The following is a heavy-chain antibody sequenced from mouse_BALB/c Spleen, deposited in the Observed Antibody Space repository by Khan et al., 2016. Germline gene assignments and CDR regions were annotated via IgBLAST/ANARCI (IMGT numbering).Heavy chain of an antibody. Sequence: EVKLLESGGGLVQPGGSLKLSCAASGFAFSRYWMSWVRQAPGKGLEWIGEINPDSSTINYTPSLKDQFIISRDNAKNTLYLQMSKVRSEDTALYYCARQYGNYVGDAMDYWSQGTAVTVTS. CDR1: GFAFSRYW. J-gene: IGHJ4*01. CDR3: ARQYGNYVGDAMDY. D-gene: IGHD2-10*02. V-gene: IGHV4-1*02. CDR2: INPDSSTI.